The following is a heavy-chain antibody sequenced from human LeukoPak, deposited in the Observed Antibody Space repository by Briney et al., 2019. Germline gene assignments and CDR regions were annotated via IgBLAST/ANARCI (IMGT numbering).Heavy chain of an antibody. J-gene: IGHJ4*02. D-gene: IGHD3-22*01. Sequence: PSETLSLTCAVYGGSFSGYYWSWIRQPPGKGLEWIGEINHSGSTNYNPSLKSRVTISVDTSKNQFSLKLSSVTAAVTAVYYCARGGSYDSIRYWGQGTLVTVSS. CDR2: INHSGST. CDR1: GGSFSGYY. V-gene: IGHV4-34*01. CDR3: ARGGSYDSIRY.